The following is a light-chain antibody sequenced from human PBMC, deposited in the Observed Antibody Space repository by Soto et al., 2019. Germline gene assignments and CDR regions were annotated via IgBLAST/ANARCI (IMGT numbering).Light chain of an antibody. CDR2: YIS. CDR3: QQHNQWPIT. J-gene: IGKJ5*01. V-gene: IGKV3D-15*01. Sequence: EIVMTQSPATLSASPGETASLYCRASQSAGNFLAWYQQKPGQAPRLLIYYISTRATGIPARFSGSGSGTEFTLTINSLQSEDSAVYYCQQHNQWPITFGQGTRLEIK. CDR1: QSAGNF.